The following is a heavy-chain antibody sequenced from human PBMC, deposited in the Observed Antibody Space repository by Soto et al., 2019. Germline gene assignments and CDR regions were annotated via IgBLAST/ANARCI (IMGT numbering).Heavy chain of an antibody. D-gene: IGHD2-15*01. Sequence: GGSLRLSCAASGFTFSDYYMTWIRQAPGKGLEWVSYISSSGSTIYYADSVKGRFTISRDNAKNSLYLQMNSLRAEDTALYYCAKDMLVVAATYYYYYGMDVWGQGTTVTVSS. CDR2: ISSSGSTI. J-gene: IGHJ6*02. CDR3: AKDMLVVAATYYYYYGMDV. V-gene: IGHV3-11*01. CDR1: GFTFSDYY.